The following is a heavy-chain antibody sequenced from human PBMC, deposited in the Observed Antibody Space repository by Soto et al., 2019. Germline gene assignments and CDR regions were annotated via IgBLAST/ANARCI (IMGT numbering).Heavy chain of an antibody. CDR3: ETSYTRGQVTTFYYYGMDV. J-gene: IGHJ6*02. V-gene: IGHV1-24*01. Sequence: ASVKVSCKVSGYTLTELSMHWVRQAPGKGLEWMGGFDPEDGETIYAQKFQGRVTMTEDTSTDTAYMELSSLRSEDTAVYYSETSYTRGQVTTFYYYGMDVWGQGTTVTVSS. CDR1: GYTLTELS. CDR2: FDPEDGET. D-gene: IGHD4-4*01.